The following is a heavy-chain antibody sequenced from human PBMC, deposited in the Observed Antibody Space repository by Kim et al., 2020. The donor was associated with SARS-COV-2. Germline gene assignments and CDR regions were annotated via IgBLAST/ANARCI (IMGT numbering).Heavy chain of an antibody. J-gene: IGHJ4*01. CDR2: VYHTGRT. Sequence: SETLSLTCSVSGASINSSLYYWGWVRQPPGQGLEWIGSVYHTGRTYDSPSLQSRFTISVDTSNNHFSLTLTSVTAADTAVYYCARLRGGYVFDFWDHGT. CDR1: GASINSSLYY. V-gene: IGHV4-39*02. CDR3: ARLRGGYVFDF. D-gene: IGHD5-12*01.